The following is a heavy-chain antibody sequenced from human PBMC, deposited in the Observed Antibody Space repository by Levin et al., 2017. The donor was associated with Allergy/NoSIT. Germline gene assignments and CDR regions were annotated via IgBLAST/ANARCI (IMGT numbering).Heavy chain of an antibody. CDR1: GGTFSSYV. Sequence: KISCKVSGGTFSSYVISWVRRAPGQGLEWLGGIIPVFGSATYAQKFQGRVTIGADESTSTAYMHLSSLRSEDTAVYYCATESSDYSRYFDSWGQGTLVTVSS. V-gene: IGHV1-69*01. CDR2: IIPVFGSA. J-gene: IGHJ4*01. CDR3: ATESSDYSRYFDS. D-gene: IGHD3-22*01.